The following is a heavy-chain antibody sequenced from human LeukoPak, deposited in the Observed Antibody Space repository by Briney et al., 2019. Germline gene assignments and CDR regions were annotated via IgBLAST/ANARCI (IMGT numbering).Heavy chain of an antibody. Sequence: PGGSLRLSCAASGFTFSSYAMHWVRQAPGKGLEWVAVISYDGSNKYYADSVKGRFTISRDNSKNTLYLQMNSLRAEDTAVYYCAREDYGAAVWGQGTLVTVSS. CDR3: AREDYGAAV. J-gene: IGHJ4*02. CDR1: GFTFSSYA. V-gene: IGHV3-30*04. CDR2: ISYDGSNK. D-gene: IGHD4-17*01.